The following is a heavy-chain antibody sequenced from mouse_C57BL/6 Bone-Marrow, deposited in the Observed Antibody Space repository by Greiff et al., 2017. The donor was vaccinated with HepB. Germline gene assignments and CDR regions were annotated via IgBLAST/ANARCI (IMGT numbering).Heavy chain of an antibody. J-gene: IGHJ3*01. D-gene: IGHD2-4*01. CDR1: GYTFTSYG. CDR2: IYPRSGNT. Sequence: VKLVESGAELARPGASVKLSCKASGYTFTSYGISWVKQRTGQGLEWIGEIYPRSGNTYYNEKFKGKATLTADKSSSTAYMELRSLTSEDSAVYFCARGAGLRPFAYWGQGTLVTVSA. CDR3: ARGAGLRPFAY. V-gene: IGHV1-81*01.